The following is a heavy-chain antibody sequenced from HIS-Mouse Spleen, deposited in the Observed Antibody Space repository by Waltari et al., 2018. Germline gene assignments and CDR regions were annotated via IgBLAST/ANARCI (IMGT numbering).Heavy chain of an antibody. Sequence: QVQLVQSGAEVKKPGSSVKVSCKASGGTFSSYAISWVRQAPGQGLEWMGGTSPIFGTANYEQKFQGRVTITADESTSTAYMELSSLRSEDTAVYYCAREGVVANRAFDIWGQGTMVTVSS. CDR1: GGTFSSYA. CDR3: AREGVVANRAFDI. V-gene: IGHV1-69*01. J-gene: IGHJ3*02. D-gene: IGHD2-15*01. CDR2: TSPIFGTA.